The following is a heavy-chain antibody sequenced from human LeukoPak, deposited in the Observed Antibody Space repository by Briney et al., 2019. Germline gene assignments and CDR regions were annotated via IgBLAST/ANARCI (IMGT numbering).Heavy chain of an antibody. J-gene: IGHJ4*02. Sequence: PGGSLRLSCAVSGFTLSSYNMNWVRQAPGKGLEWVSYIRNSGNTIYYADSVKGRFTISRDPAKNSLYLQMNSLRAEDTAVYYCARDSSSWTYFDYWGQGTLVTVSS. CDR2: IRNSGNTI. V-gene: IGHV3-48*01. CDR1: GFTLSSYN. CDR3: ARDSSSWTYFDY. D-gene: IGHD6-13*01.